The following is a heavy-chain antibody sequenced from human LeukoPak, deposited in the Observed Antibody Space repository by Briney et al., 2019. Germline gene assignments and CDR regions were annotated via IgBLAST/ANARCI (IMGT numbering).Heavy chain of an antibody. CDR2: TSASGGTT. CDR1: GFTFSTYA. V-gene: IGHV3-23*01. D-gene: IGHD3-3*01. CDR3: ARGHYDFWSGDNWFDP. Sequence: PGGSLRLSCAASGFTFSTYAMSWVRQAPGKGLEWVSATSASGGTTYYADSVKGRFTISRDNSKNTLYLQMNSLRAEDTAVYYCARGHYDFWSGDNWFDPWGQGTLVTVSS. J-gene: IGHJ5*02.